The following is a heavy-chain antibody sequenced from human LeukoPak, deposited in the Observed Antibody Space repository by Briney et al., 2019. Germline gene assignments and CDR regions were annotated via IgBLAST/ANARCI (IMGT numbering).Heavy chain of an antibody. CDR1: GGSISSGVYY. J-gene: IGHJ3*02. V-gene: IGHV4-30-4*08. CDR3: ARDGSVVVPAAMGAFDI. D-gene: IGHD2-2*01. Sequence: TSQTLSLTCTVSGGSISSGVYYWSWIRQPPGKGLEWIGYIYYSGSTYYNPSLKSRVTISVDTSKNQFSLKLSSVTAADTAVYYCARDGSVVVPAAMGAFDIWGQGTMVTVSS. CDR2: IYYSGST.